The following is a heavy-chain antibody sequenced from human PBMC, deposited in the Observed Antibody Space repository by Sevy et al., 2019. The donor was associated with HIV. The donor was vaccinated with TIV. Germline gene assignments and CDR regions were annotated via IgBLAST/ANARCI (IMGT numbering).Heavy chain of an antibody. Sequence: GGSLRLSCAASGFPFNDHAMHWVRQVPGKGLEWVSGVSWNSRNIGYADSVKGRFTISRDNANHFLYLEMNSLRPEDTAFYYCAKDINRGCDGINCHPYYYYFYGLDVWGQGTTVTV. D-gene: IGHD2-21*01. J-gene: IGHJ6*02. CDR2: VSWNSRNI. CDR1: GFPFNDHA. CDR3: AKDINRGCDGINCHPYYYYFYGLDV. V-gene: IGHV3-9*01.